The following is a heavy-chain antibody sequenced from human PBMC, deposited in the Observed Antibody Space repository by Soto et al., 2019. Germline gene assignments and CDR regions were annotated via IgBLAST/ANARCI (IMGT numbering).Heavy chain of an antibody. V-gene: IGHV4-30-4*01. D-gene: IGHD3-9*01. J-gene: IGHJ6*02. CDR2: IYYSGST. Sequence: SETLSLTCTVSGGSISSGDYYWSWIRQPPGKGLEWIGYIYYSGSTHYNPSLKSRVTISVDTSKNQFSLKLSSVTAADTAVYYCARAPDTDYDILTGYLSYYYYGMDVWGQGTTGTVSS. CDR1: GGSISSGDYY. CDR3: ARAPDTDYDILTGYLSYYYYGMDV.